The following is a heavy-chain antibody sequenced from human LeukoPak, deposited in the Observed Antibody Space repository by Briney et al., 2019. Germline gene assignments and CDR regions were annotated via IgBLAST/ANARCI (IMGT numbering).Heavy chain of an antibody. J-gene: IGHJ2*01. CDR2: INPNGGST. CDR3: ARDSIVGATRFDL. D-gene: IGHD1-26*01. Sequence: ASVTVSCKASGYTFTTYYIHWVRQPPGKGLEWMGIINPNGGSTTYAQKFQGRVTMTRDTSTSTVYMELSSLRAEDTALFYCARDSIVGATRFDLWGRGTLVTVSS. V-gene: IGHV1-46*01. CDR1: GYTFTTYY.